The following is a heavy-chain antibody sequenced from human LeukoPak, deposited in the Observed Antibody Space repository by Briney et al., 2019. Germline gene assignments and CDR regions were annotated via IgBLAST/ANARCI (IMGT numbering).Heavy chain of an antibody. CDR3: ARVMKLLWFGNHYYYMDV. D-gene: IGHD3-10*01. J-gene: IGHJ6*03. CDR2: MNPNSGNT. CDR1: GYTFTSYD. V-gene: IGHV1-8*01. Sequence: ASVKVSCKASGYTFTSYDINWVRQATGQGLEWMGWMNPNSGNTGYAQKFQGRVTMTRSTSISTAYMELSSLRSEDTAVYYCARVMKLLWFGNHYYYMDVWGKGTTVTVSS.